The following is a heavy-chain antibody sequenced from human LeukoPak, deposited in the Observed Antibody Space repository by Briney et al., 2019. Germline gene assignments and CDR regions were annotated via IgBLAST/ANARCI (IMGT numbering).Heavy chain of an antibody. CDR1: GYTFNSYH. J-gene: IGHJ5*02. D-gene: IGHD3-22*01. CDR3: ATDGGYYDCSANLDH. Sequence: GASVTVSCKASGYTFNSYHIHWVRQAPGQGLEWMGLINPRSGTTMYSQKFQGRVTMTRDMSTSTVYMDLSSLRSEDAAVYYCATDGGYYDCSANLDHWGQGTLVTVSS. CDR2: INPRSGTT. V-gene: IGHV1-46*02.